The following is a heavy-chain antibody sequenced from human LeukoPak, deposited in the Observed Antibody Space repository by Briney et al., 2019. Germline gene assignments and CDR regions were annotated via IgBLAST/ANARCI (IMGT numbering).Heavy chain of an antibody. CDR1: GFTFSSYW. J-gene: IGHJ5*02. Sequence: GGSLRLSCAASGFTFSSYWMSWVRQAPGKGLEWVANIKQDGSEKYYVDSVKGRFTISRDNAKNSLYLQMNSLRAEDTAVYYCARVRKIAARPFDPWGQGTLVTVSS. V-gene: IGHV3-7*01. CDR2: IKQDGSEK. CDR3: ARVRKIAARPFDP. D-gene: IGHD6-6*01.